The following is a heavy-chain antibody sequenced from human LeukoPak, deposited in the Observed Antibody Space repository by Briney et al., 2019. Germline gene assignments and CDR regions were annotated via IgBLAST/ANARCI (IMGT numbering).Heavy chain of an antibody. CDR2: IKQDESEK. CDR1: GFTFSRYW. CDR3: ARVGFYAFDI. J-gene: IGHJ3*02. D-gene: IGHD3-3*01. Sequence: QPGGSLRLSCAASGFTFSRYWMSWVRQAPGKGLEWVANIKQDESEKYYVDSVKGRFSISRDNAKSSLYLQMNSLRAEDTAEYYCARVGFYAFDIWGQGTKVTVSS. V-gene: IGHV3-7*04.